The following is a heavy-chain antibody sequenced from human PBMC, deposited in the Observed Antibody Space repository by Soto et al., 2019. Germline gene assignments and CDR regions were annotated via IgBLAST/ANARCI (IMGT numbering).Heavy chain of an antibody. D-gene: IGHD2-2*02. CDR2: IIPIFGTA. V-gene: IGHV1-69*13. Sequence: SVKVSCKDSGGTLSSYAISWVRQAPGQGLEWMGGIIPIFGTANYAQEFQGRVTITADESTSTAYVELSSLRSEDTAVYYCASYCSSTSCYTGPYYYYGMDVWGQGTTVTVSS. CDR3: ASYCSSTSCYTGPYYYYGMDV. CDR1: GGTLSSYA. J-gene: IGHJ6*02.